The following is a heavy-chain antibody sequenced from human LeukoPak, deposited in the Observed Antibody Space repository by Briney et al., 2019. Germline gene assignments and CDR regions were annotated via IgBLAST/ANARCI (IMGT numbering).Heavy chain of an antibody. CDR2: INHSGST. CDR3: AREESSGWYWYFDL. V-gene: IGHV4-34*01. J-gene: IGHJ2*01. CDR1: GGSFSGYY. D-gene: IGHD6-19*01. Sequence: PSETLSLTCAVYGGSFSGYYWSWIRQPPGKGREWIGEINHSGSTNYNPSLKSRVTISVDTSKNQFSLKLSSVTAADTAVYYCAREESSGWYWYFDLWGRGTLVTVSS.